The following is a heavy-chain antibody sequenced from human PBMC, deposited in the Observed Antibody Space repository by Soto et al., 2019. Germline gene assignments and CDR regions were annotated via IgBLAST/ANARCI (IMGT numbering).Heavy chain of an antibody. D-gene: IGHD6-13*01. V-gene: IGHV3-48*01. J-gene: IGHJ6*03. CDR1: GFTFSSYS. CDR3: ARTNSRHYYYMDV. Sequence: GGSLRLSSAASGFTFSSYSMNWVRQAPGKGLEWVSYISSSSSTMYYADSVKGRFTISRDNAKNSLYLQMNSLRAEDTAVYYCARTNSRHYYYMDVWGKGTTVTVSS. CDR2: ISSSSSTM.